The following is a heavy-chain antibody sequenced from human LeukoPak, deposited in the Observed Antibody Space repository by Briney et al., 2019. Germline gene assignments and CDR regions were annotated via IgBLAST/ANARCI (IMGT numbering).Heavy chain of an antibody. V-gene: IGHV4-30-2*01. CDR3: ARWRPYCGGDCYSEPAFDI. D-gene: IGHD2-21*02. CDR2: IYHSGST. Sequence: SETLSLTCAVSGVSISSGGYSWSWIRQPPGKGLEWIGYIYHSGSTYYNPSLKSRVTISVDRSKNQFSLKLSSVTAADTAVYYCARWRPYCGGDCYSEPAFDIWGQGTMVTVSS. J-gene: IGHJ3*02. CDR1: GVSISSGGYS.